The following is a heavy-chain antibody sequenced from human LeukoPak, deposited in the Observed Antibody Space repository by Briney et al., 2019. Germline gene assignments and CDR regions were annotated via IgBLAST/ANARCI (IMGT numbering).Heavy chain of an antibody. V-gene: IGHV4-39*07. Sequence: SETLSLTCTVSGDSISSSGYYWGWIRQPPGKGLEWIGSIYYSGTTYYNPSLKSRVTISVDTSKNQFSLKLNSVTAADTAVYYCAGRGSSGWYTYWGQGTLVTVSS. D-gene: IGHD6-19*01. J-gene: IGHJ4*02. CDR1: GDSISSSGYY. CDR2: IYYSGTT. CDR3: AGRGSSGWYTY.